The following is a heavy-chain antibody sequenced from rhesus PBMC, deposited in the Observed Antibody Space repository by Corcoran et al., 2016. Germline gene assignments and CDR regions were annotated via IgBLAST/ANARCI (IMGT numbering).Heavy chain of an antibody. CDR1: GGSISSSYYY. J-gene: IGHJ4*01. CDR3: ARGSNRPGWDFDY. V-gene: IGHV4-122*02. CDR2: ISYSGST. D-gene: IGHD1-44*01. Sequence: QVQLQESGPGLVKPSETLSLTCAVSGGSISSSYYYWSWIRQAPGKGLEWIGYISYSGSTSYNPSLKSRVTISRDTSKNQFSLKLSSVTAADTAVYYCARGSNRPGWDFDYWGQGVLVTVSS.